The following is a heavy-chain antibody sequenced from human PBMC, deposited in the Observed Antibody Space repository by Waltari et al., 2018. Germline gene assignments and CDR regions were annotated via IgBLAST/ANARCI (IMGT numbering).Heavy chain of an antibody. D-gene: IGHD3-22*01. V-gene: IGHV4-34*01. CDR3: ARAGYYDSSGYWGIDY. CDR1: GGSFSGYY. CDR2: INHSGST. J-gene: IGHJ4*02. Sequence: QVQLQQWGAGLLKPSETLSLTCAVYGGSFSGYYWSWLRQPPGKGLEWIGEINHSGSTNYNPSLKSRVTISVDTSKNQFSLKLSSVTAADTAVYYCARAGYYDSSGYWGIDYWGQGTLVTVSS.